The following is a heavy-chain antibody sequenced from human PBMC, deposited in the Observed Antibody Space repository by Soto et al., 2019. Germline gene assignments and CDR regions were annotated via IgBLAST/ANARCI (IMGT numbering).Heavy chain of an antibody. J-gene: IGHJ5*02. V-gene: IGHV4-4*07. Sequence: SETRSRTCTISGASINSYYWSWIRQSAGKGLEWLGRFYTNGGSKYNPSLKSRVTMSVDTSKNQISLRLTSVTAADTAVYYCARRGGWYWFDPWGQGTLVTVSS. CDR1: GASINSYY. CDR2: FYTNGGS. D-gene: IGHD6-19*01. CDR3: ARRGGWYWFDP.